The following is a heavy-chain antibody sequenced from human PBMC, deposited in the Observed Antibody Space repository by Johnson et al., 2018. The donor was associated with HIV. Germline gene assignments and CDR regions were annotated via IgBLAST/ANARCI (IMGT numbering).Heavy chain of an antibody. D-gene: IGHD2-21*02. CDR3: ARGTVCGGDCYSRAFDI. CDR1: EFTFGTFT. Sequence: VQLVESGGGVVQPGRSLTLSCAASEFTFGTFTMRWVRQAPGKGLEWVSAISSNGGSTYYANSVKRRFTISRDNSKNTLYLQMGSLRAEDMAVYYCARGTVCGGDCYSRAFDIWGQGTMVTVSS. J-gene: IGHJ3*02. V-gene: IGHV3-64*01. CDR2: ISSNGGST.